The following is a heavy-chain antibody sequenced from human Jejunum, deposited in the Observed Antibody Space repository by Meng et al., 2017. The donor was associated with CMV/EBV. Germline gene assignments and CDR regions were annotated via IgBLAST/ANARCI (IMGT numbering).Heavy chain of an antibody. V-gene: IGHV3-23*01. J-gene: IGHJ3*02. CDR2: ISDSGGHT. D-gene: IGHD3-3*01. CDR1: SNYA. Sequence: SNYAMNWIRQAPGKGLEWVSSISDSGGHTYYADSVKGRFTLSRDNSKNTFYLQMNSLRAEDTAIYYCARGLGFGVVVPNFDAFDIWGQGTVVTVSS. CDR3: ARGLGFGVVVPNFDAFDI.